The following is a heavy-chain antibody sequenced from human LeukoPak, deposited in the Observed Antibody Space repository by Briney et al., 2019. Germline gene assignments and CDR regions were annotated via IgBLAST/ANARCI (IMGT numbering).Heavy chain of an antibody. CDR3: AILSADSSGYYKNNWFDP. CDR1: GGSFSGYY. Sequence: SESLSLTCAVYGGSFSGYYWSWIRQPPGKGLEWIGEINHSGSTNYNPSLKSRVTISVDTSEKQLSLKLSSVTAADTAVYYCAILSADSSGYYKNNWFDPWGQGTLVTVSS. V-gene: IGHV4-34*01. CDR2: INHSGST. D-gene: IGHD3-22*01. J-gene: IGHJ5*02.